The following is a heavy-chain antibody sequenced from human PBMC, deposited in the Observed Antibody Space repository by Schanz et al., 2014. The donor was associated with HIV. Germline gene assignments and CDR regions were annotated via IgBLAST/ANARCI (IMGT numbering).Heavy chain of an antibody. D-gene: IGHD4-17*01. Sequence: QVQLVESGGGVVQPGRSLRLSCAASGFTFSSFAMHWVRQAPGKGLEWVALISYEGSKTYYADSVKGRFTISRANSKNTLYLQMNSLRAEDTAVYFCAKFPPYGGGAYYFDYWGQGALVTVSS. CDR2: ISYEGSKT. CDR3: AKFPPYGGGAYYFDY. J-gene: IGHJ4*02. V-gene: IGHV3-30*04. CDR1: GFTFSSFA.